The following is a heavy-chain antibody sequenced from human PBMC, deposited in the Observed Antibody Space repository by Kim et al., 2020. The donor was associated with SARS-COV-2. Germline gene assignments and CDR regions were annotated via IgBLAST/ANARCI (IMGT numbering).Heavy chain of an antibody. D-gene: IGHD2-2*01. CDR2: ISSSSSYI. V-gene: IGHV3-21*01. CDR3: AREFQIVVVPAAMSAPVMDV. Sequence: GGSLRLSCAASGFTFSSYSMNWVRQAPGKGLEWVSSISSSSSYIYYADSVKGRFTISRDNAKNSLYLQMNSLRAEDTAVYYCAREFQIVVVPAAMSAPVMDVWGKGTTVTVSS. CDR1: GFTFSSYS. J-gene: IGHJ6*03.